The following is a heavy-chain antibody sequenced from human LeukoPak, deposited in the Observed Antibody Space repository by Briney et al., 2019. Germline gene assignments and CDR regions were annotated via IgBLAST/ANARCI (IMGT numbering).Heavy chain of an antibody. D-gene: IGHD6-19*01. CDR2: IYFRGST. V-gene: IGHV4-59*01. Sequence: SSETLSLTCTVSDGSISINYWTWIRQPPGKGLEWIGNIYFRGSTNHNPSLKSRVTISGDTSKNQVSLQLTSVTAADTAVYYCARGLGWFLDWGQGTLVTASS. CDR1: DGSISINY. J-gene: IGHJ4*02. CDR3: ARGLGWFLD.